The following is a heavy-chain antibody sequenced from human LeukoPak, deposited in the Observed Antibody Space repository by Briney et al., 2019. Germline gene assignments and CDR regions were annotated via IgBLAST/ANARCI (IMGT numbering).Heavy chain of an antibody. Sequence: GESLKISCKGSGYTFHSYWIAWVRQMPGKGLEWMGIIYPGDSDTRYSPSFQGQVTISADKSIRTAYLQWSSLKASDTAMYYCARLTGSYSDYWGQGTLVTVSS. D-gene: IGHD1-26*01. J-gene: IGHJ4*02. CDR1: GYTFHSYW. CDR3: ARLTGSYSDY. CDR2: IYPGDSDT. V-gene: IGHV5-51*01.